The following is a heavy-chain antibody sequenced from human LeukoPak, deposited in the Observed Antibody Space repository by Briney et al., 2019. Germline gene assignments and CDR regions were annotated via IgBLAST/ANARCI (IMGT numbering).Heavy chain of an antibody. CDR3: ASSVGSTDY. D-gene: IGHD1-26*01. Sequence: KPSETLSLTCAVYGESLSIYYWTWIRQSPGKGLEWIGEINHRGSTNLNPSLKSRVTLSVDTSKYPFSLKLTSVAAADAAVYYCASSVGSTDYWGQGTLVSVSS. CDR2: INHRGST. CDR1: GESLSIYY. J-gene: IGHJ4*02. V-gene: IGHV4-34*01.